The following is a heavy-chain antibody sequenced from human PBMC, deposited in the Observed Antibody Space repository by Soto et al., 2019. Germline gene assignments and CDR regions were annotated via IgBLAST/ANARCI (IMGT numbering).Heavy chain of an antibody. Sequence: SVKVSCKASGYTFTSYAMHWVRQAPVQRLEWMGWINAGNGNTKYSQKFQGRVTITRDTSASTAYMELSSLRSEDTAVYYCARDGEYYYDSSGYYPHYWGQGTLVTVSS. D-gene: IGHD3-22*01. J-gene: IGHJ4*02. CDR1: GYTFTSYA. CDR3: ARDGEYYYDSSGYYPHY. CDR2: INAGNGNT. V-gene: IGHV1-3*01.